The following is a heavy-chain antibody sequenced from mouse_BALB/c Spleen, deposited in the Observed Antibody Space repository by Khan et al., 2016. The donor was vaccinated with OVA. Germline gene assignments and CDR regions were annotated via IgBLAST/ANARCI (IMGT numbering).Heavy chain of an antibody. CDR1: GYSITSGYF. J-gene: IGHJ3*01. CDR2: IRYDGNS. Sequence: EVQLQESGPGLVKPSQSLSLTCSVTGYSITSGYFWNWIRQFPGNNLEWMGYIRYDGNSDYNPSLKNRISITRDTSKNQFFLKLNSVTPGDTAKYYCARGGSSGPAWFTYWGQGTLVTVSA. CDR3: ARGGSSGPAWFTY. V-gene: IGHV3-6*02. D-gene: IGHD3-1*01.